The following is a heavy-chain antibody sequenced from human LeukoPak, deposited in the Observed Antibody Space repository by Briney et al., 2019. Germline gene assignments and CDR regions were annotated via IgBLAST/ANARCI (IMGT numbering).Heavy chain of an antibody. J-gene: IGHJ4*02. CDR1: GGTFSSYA. CDR2: IIPIFGTA. Sequence: SVNVSCKASGGTFSSYAISWVRQAPGQGLEWMGGIIPIFGTANYAQKFQGRVTIIADESTSTAYMELSSLRSEDTAVYYCARGVVGATTGAYSFDYWGRGTLVTVSS. V-gene: IGHV1-69*13. CDR3: ARGVVGATTGAYSFDY. D-gene: IGHD1-26*01.